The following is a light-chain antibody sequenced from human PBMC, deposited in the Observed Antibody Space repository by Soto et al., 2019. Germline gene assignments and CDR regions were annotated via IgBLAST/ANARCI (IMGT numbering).Light chain of an antibody. J-gene: IGLJ1*01. CDR2: AVT. Sequence: QSALTQPASVSGSPGQSITISCTGTINDVSWYQQHPGKAPKLIIYAVTYRPSGTSNRFSGSKSGNTASLTISGLQADDEADYYCSSFATIIIRFGTGTKLTVL. V-gene: IGLV2-14*03. CDR1: IND. CDR3: SSFATIIIR.